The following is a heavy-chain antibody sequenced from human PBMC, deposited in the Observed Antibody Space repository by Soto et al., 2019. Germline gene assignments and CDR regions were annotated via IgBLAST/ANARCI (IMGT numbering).Heavy chain of an antibody. D-gene: IGHD1-26*01. CDR3: ARGWWEREGYVMDV. J-gene: IGHJ4*02. CDR1: GGSISSSSFH. Sequence: SETLSLTCTVSGGSISSSSFHWGWIPQPPGKGLQCIGCIYYSGSANYNPSLKSRVTISDDTSTNQIFLTLTSVTAADTAVYYCARGWWEREGYVMDVWGQGTLVTVSS. CDR2: IYYSGSA. V-gene: IGHV4-61*05.